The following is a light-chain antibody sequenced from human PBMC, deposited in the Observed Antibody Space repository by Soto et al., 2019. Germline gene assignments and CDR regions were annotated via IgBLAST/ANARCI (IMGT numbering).Light chain of an antibody. V-gene: IGKV3-20*01. CDR3: QQYGSSPLT. CDR2: GTS. Sequence: EIVLTQSPATLSLSPGERATLSCRASQSVSATYLAWYQQRPAQPPRLLIYGTSTRSTGIPDRFIGSGSGTDFTLTITRLEPEDVALYYCQQYGSSPLTFGQGTKVDIK. CDR1: QSVSATY. J-gene: IGKJ1*01.